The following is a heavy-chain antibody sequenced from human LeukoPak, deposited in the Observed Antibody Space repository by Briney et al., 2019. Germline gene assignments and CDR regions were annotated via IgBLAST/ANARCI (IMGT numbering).Heavy chain of an antibody. D-gene: IGHD5/OR15-5a*01. V-gene: IGHV3-33*01. CDR2: IWYDGSNT. CDR3: ARDRSTTHFDY. Sequence: PGGSLTLSCAASGFAFSSYGMHWVRQAPGKGLEWVAMIWYDGSNTYYADSVKGRFTISRDNSKSTLFLQMDSLRAEDTAVYYCARDRSTTHFDYWGQGTLVTVSS. CDR1: GFAFSSYG. J-gene: IGHJ4*02.